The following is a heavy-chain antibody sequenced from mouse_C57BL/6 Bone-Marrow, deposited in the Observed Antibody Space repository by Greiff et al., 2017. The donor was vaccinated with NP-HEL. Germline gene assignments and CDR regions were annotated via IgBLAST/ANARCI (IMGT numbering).Heavy chain of an antibody. V-gene: IGHV5-15*01. CDR3: ARLVGLSWFAY. CDR2: ISNLAYSI. D-gene: IGHD4-1*01. J-gene: IGHJ3*01. Sequence: EVQRVESGGGLVQPGGSLKLSCAASGFTFSDYGMAWVRQAPRKGPEWVAFISNLAYSIYYADTVTGRFTISRENAKNTLYLEMSSLRSEDTAMYYCARLVGLSWFAYWGQGTLVTVSA. CDR1: GFTFSDYG.